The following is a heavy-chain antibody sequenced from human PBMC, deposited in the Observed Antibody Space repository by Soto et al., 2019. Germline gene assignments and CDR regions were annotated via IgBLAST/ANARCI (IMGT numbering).Heavy chain of an antibody. V-gene: IGHV2-26*01. CDR3: ASAYSTSWYWFDP. Sequence: QVTVKESGPVLVKPTETLTLTCTASGFSLSNAGLGVSWIRQPPGKALEWLAHIFSNDEKSYSTSLKSRLTNSKNTSKCQVVLTMTNMDPLDTATYYCASAYSTSWYWFDPWGQGNLVTVSS. J-gene: IGHJ5*02. D-gene: IGHD6-13*01. CDR2: IFSNDEK. CDR1: GFSLSNAGLG.